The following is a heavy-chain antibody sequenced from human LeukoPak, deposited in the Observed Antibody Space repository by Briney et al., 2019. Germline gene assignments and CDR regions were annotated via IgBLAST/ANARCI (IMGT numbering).Heavy chain of an antibody. D-gene: IGHD6-19*01. CDR1: GFTFSSYG. J-gene: IGHJ4*02. CDR2: ISYDGSNK. V-gene: IGHV3-30*18. Sequence: GGSLRLSCAASGFTFSSYGMHWVRQAPGKGLERVAVISYDGSNKYYADSVKGRFTISRDNSKNTLYLQMNSLRAEDTAVCYCAKDRIAVAGKGQLMYWGQGTLVTVSS. CDR3: AKDRIAVAGKGQLMY.